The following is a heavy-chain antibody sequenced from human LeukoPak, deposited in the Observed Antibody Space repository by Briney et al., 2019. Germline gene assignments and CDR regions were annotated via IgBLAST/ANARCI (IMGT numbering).Heavy chain of an antibody. CDR1: GFTFSSYA. D-gene: IGHD5-18*01. V-gene: IGHV3-23*01. J-gene: IGHJ4*02. Sequence: GGSLRPSCAASGFTFSSYAMSWVRQAPGKGLEWVSAISGRGGSTYYADSVKGRFTISRDNSKNTLYLQMNSLRAEDTAVYYCANQGYSYGYGRIDYWGQGTLVTVSS. CDR3: ANQGYSYGYGRIDY. CDR2: ISGRGGST.